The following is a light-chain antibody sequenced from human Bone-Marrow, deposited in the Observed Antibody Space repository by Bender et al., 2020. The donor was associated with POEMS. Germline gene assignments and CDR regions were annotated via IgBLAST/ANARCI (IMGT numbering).Light chain of an antibody. V-gene: IGLV2-14*03. CDR2: DVS. J-gene: IGLJ2*01. CDR3: SSYTTTDSLVL. Sequence: QSALTQPASVSGSPGQSIIISCTGTTSDVGGYYYVSWYQQHPGKVPKLIIYDVSSRPSGVSTRFSGSKSGNTASLTIFGLQAEDEATYFCSSYTTTDSLVLFGGGTQLTVL. CDR1: TSDVGGYYY.